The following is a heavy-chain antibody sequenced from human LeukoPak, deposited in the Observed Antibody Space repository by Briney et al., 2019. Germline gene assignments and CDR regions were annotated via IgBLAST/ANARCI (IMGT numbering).Heavy chain of an antibody. V-gene: IGHV4-59*11. CDR3: VRGGDDNAMWRYYFDY. J-gene: IGHJ4*02. D-gene: IGHD2-21*01. Sequence: SETLSLTCTVSGGSISSHYWGWIRQLPGQGLEWIGYISYSGSTNYNPSLKSRVTISVDTSKTQFSLKLSSVTAADTAMYYCVRGGDDNAMWRYYFDYWGQGTLVSVSS. CDR2: ISYSGST. CDR1: GGSISSHY.